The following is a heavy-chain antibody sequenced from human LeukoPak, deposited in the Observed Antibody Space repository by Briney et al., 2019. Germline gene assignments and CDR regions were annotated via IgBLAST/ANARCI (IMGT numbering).Heavy chain of an antibody. CDR1: GGTFSSYA. CDR3: ATKRDFWSGYYSESGDY. CDR2: IIPIFGTA. J-gene: IGHJ4*02. D-gene: IGHD3-3*01. V-gene: IGHV1-69*06. Sequence: SVKVSCKASGGTFSSYAISWVRQAPGQGLEWMGGIIPIFGTANYAQKFQGRVTITADKSTSTAYMELSSLRSEDTAVYYCATKRDFWSGYYSESGDYWGQGTLVTVSS.